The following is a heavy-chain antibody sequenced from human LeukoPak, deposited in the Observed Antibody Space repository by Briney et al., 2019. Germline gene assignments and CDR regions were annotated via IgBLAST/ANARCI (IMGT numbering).Heavy chain of an antibody. J-gene: IGHJ3*02. CDR1: GFTVSAFA. CDR3: AKGALYGSGSYYSAFDI. CDR2: IRRTGAST. V-gene: IGHV3-23*01. Sequence: GGSLRLSCAASGFTVSAFAITWVRQAAGKGLEWVSTIRRTGASTYYADSVKGRFTISSDNAKITLYLQMNILTAKDTAVYYCAKGALYGSGSYYSAFDIWGQGTMVTVSS. D-gene: IGHD3-10*01.